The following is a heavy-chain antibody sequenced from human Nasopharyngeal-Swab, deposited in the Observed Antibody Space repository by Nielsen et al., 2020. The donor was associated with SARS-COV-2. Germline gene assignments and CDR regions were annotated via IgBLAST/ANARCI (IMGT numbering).Heavy chain of an antibody. D-gene: IGHD4-23*01. V-gene: IGHV3-23*01. J-gene: IGHJ4*02. CDR2: INGDAKET. Sequence: GESLKISCVASGFTFTTYAMNWVRQAQGKGLEWVSSINGDAKETFYADSVRGRFTISRDNSGNALYLQMNSLRADDTALYYCARGWSNYGGDIHYWGQGTLVTVVS. CDR3: ARGWSNYGGDIHY. CDR1: GFTFTTYA.